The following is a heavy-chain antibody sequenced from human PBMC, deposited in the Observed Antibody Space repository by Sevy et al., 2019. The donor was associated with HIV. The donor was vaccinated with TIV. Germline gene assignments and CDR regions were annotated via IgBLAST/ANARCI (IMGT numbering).Heavy chain of an antibody. CDR1: GYRFTGYY. J-gene: IGHJ5*02. Sequence: ASVKVSCKASGYRFTGYYMHWVRQAPGQGLEWMGWINPNSGGTNYAQKFQGRVTMTRDTSISTAYMERSRLRSDDTAVYYCARDAAIAAQGELDPWGQGTLVTVSS. V-gene: IGHV1-2*02. CDR3: ARDAAIAAQGELDP. D-gene: IGHD6-13*01. CDR2: INPNSGGT.